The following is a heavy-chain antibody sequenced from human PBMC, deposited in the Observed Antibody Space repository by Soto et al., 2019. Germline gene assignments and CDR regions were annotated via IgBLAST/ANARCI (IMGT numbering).Heavy chain of an antibody. V-gene: IGHV4-30-2*01. CDR3: ARATYDYGFDY. D-gene: IGHD4-17*01. CDR1: GGSISSGGYS. J-gene: IGHJ4*02. Sequence: PSETLSLTCAVSGGSISSGGYSWSWIRQPPGKGLEWIGYIYHSGSTYYNPSLESRVTISVDRSKNQFSLKLSSVTAADTAVYYCARATYDYGFDYWGQGTLVTVSS. CDR2: IYHSGST.